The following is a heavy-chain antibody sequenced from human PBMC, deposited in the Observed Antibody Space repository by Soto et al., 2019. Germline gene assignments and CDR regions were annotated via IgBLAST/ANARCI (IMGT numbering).Heavy chain of an antibody. J-gene: IGHJ4*02. CDR2: IYYSGST. D-gene: IGHD6-13*01. V-gene: IGHV4-59*01. Sequence: SETLSLPCTVSGGSISRYYWSWIRQPPGKGLEWIGYIYYSGSTNYNPSLKSRVTISVDTSKNQFSLKLSSVTAADTAVYYCARDKQQLAFDYWGQGTLVTVSS. CDR3: ARDKQQLAFDY. CDR1: GGSISRYY.